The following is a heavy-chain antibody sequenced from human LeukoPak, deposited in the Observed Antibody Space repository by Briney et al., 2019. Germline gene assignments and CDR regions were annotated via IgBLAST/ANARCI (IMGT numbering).Heavy chain of an antibody. J-gene: IGHJ4*02. CDR3: ARHYWIGYYGSGTRRGFDY. D-gene: IGHD3-10*01. CDR1: GGSISSSSYY. CDR2: IYYSGST. Sequence: PSETLSLTCTVSGGSISSSSYYWGWIRQPPGKGLEWIGSIYYSGSTYYNPSLKSRVTISVDMSKNQFSLKLSSVTAADTAVYYCARHYWIGYYGSGTRRGFDYWGQGTLVTVSS. V-gene: IGHV4-39*01.